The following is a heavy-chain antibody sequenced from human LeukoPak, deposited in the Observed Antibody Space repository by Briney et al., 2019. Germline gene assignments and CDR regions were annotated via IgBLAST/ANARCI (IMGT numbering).Heavy chain of an antibody. CDR3: ARVSGNYAPDY. D-gene: IGHD1-26*01. V-gene: IGHV3-48*04. CDR1: GFTFSSFA. J-gene: IGHJ4*02. CDR2: ISSSGTTI. Sequence: GGSLRLSCAASGFTFSSFAMNWVRQAPGKGLEWVSYISSSGTTIFYADSVKGRFTISRDNAKNSLYLQMNSLRAEDTAVYYCARVSGNYAPDYWGQGTLVTVSS.